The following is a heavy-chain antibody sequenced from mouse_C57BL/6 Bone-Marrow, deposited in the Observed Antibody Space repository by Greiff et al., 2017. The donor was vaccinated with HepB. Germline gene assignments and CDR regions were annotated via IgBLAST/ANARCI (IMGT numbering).Heavy chain of an antibody. Sequence: VKLQESGAELARPGASVKLSCKASGYTFTSYGISWVKQRPGQGLEWIGEIYPRSGNTYYNEKFKGKATLTADKSSSTAYMDLRSLTSEDSAVYFCARTDYYSNSWFAYWGQGTLVTVSA. CDR1: GYTFTSYG. D-gene: IGHD2-5*01. J-gene: IGHJ3*01. V-gene: IGHV1-81*01. CDR2: IYPRSGNT. CDR3: ARTDYYSNSWFAY.